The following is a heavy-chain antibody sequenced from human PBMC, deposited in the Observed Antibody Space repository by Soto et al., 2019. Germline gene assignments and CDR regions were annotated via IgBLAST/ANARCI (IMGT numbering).Heavy chain of an antibody. V-gene: IGHV1-58*01. D-gene: IGHD4-17*01. CDR2: IVVGSGNT. Sequence: QMQLVQSGPEVKKPGTSVKVSCKASGFTFTSSAVQWVRQARGQRLEWIGWIVVGSGNTNYAQKFQERVTITRDMATSTAYMELSSLRSEDTAVYYCAAPYGDDAFDIWGQGTMVTVSS. J-gene: IGHJ3*02. CDR1: GFTFTSSA. CDR3: AAPYGDDAFDI.